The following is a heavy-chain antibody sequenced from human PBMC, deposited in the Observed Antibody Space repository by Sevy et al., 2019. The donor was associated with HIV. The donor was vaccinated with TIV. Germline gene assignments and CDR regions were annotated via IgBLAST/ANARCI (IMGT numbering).Heavy chain of an antibody. CDR3: AREGCTKPHDY. D-gene: IGHD2-8*01. V-gene: IGHV3-23*01. J-gene: IGHJ4*02. Sequence: GGSLRLSCAASGFTFSKYSMSWVRQPPGKGLEWVSTLSFGCGEINYADSVKGRFTISRDNSKSSVYLQMNNLRPEDTALYYCAREGCTKPHDYGGQGTWVTVSS. CDR2: LSFGCGEI. CDR1: GFTFSKYS.